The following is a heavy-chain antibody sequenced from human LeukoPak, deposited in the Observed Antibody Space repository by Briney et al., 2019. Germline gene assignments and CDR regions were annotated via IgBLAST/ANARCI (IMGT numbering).Heavy chain of an antibody. CDR1: GGSFSGYY. CDR3: ARVGIAAADYYYYGMDV. D-gene: IGHD6-13*01. J-gene: IGHJ6*02. Sequence: SKTLSLTCAVYGGSFSGYYWSWIRQPPGKGLEWIGEINHSGSTNYNPSLKSRVTISVDTSKNQFSLKLSSVTAADTAVYYCARVGIAAADYYYYGMDVWGQGTTVTVSS. V-gene: IGHV4-34*01. CDR2: INHSGST.